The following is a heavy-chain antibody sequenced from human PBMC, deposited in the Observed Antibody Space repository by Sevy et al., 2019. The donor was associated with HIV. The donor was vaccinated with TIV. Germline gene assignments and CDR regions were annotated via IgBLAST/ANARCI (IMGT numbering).Heavy chain of an antibody. CDR2: IRSKAYGGTT. CDR3: TRCFVVVPAAIPGRYYYYGMDV. CDR1: GFTFGDYA. Sequence: GGSLRLSCTASGFTFGDYAMSWVRQAPGKGLEWVGFIRSKAYGGTTEYAASVKCRFTISRDDSKSIAYLQMNSLKTEDTAVYYCTRCFVVVPAAIPGRYYYYGMDVWGQGTTVTVSS. J-gene: IGHJ6*02. D-gene: IGHD2-2*02. V-gene: IGHV3-49*04.